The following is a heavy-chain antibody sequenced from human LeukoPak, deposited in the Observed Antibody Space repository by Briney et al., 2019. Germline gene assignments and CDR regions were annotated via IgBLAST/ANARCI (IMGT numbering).Heavy chain of an antibody. V-gene: IGHV4-34*01. CDR1: GGSFSGYY. D-gene: IGHD3-10*01. CDR2: INHSGST. CDR3: AGVFSGRRPFEL. J-gene: IGHJ4*02. Sequence: PSETLSLTCAVYGGSFSGYYWSWIRQPPGKGLEWIGEINHSGSTNYNPSLKSRVTISVDTSKNQFSLKLSSVTAADTAVYFCAGVFSGRRPFELWGKGTLVTVSS.